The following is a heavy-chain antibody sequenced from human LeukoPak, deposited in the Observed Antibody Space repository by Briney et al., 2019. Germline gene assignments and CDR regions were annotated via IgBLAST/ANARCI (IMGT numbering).Heavy chain of an antibody. CDR2: ISWNSGSI. J-gene: IGHJ6*02. V-gene: IGHV3-9*01. CDR1: GFTFDDYA. CDR3: AKDIRDFWSGRTDYYYYYGMDV. D-gene: IGHD3-3*01. Sequence: PGGSLRLSCAASGFTFDDYAMHWVRQAPGKGLEWVSGISWNSGSIGYADSVKGPFTISRDNAKNSLYLQMNSLRAEDTALYYCAKDIRDFWSGRTDYYYYYGMDVWGQGTTVTVSS.